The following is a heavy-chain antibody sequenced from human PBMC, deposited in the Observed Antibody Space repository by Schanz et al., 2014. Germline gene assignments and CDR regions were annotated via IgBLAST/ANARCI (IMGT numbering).Heavy chain of an antibody. CDR1: GYTFTSYG. CDR3: ARDRRFFDRDDLYYFDS. V-gene: IGHV1-18*01. J-gene: IGHJ4*02. D-gene: IGHD3-3*01. CDR2: ISAYNGNT. Sequence: QVQLVQSGAEVKKPGASVKVSCKASGYTFTSYGISWVRQAPGQGLEWMGRISAYNGNTKYPQKLQGRVTMTTDTSTCTAYMALTDLRSDDTAVYYCARDRRFFDRDDLYYFDSWGQGTLVTVSS.